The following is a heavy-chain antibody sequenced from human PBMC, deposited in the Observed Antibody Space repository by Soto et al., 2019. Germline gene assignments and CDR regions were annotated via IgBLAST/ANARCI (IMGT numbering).Heavy chain of an antibody. CDR2: IIPIGGTA. CDR3: AREYCSGGSCYEDAFDI. Sequence: GASVKVSCKASGGTFSSYAISWVRQAPGQGLEWMGRIIPIGGTASYAQKFQGRVTMTRDTSTSTVYMELSSLRSEDTAVYYCAREYCSGGSCYEDAFDIWGQGTMVTVSS. V-gene: IGHV1-69*04. CDR1: GGTFSSYA. J-gene: IGHJ3*02. D-gene: IGHD2-15*01.